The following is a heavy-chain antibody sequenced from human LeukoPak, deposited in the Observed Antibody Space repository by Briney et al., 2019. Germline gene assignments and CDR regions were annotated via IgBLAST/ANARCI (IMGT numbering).Heavy chain of an antibody. Sequence: PGGSLRLSCTASGFTFGDYAMSWVRQAPGKGLEWVGNIKQDGSEIYYVDSVKGRFTISRDNAKNSLYLQMNSLRAEDTAVYYCARIYGGNSYYFDCWGQGTLVTVSS. CDR2: IKQDGSEI. CDR3: ARIYGGNSYYFDC. J-gene: IGHJ4*02. V-gene: IGHV3-7*01. D-gene: IGHD4-23*01. CDR1: GFTFGDYA.